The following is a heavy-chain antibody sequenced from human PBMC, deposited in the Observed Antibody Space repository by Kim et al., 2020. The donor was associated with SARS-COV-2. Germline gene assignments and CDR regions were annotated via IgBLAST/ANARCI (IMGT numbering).Heavy chain of an antibody. CDR2: IWYDGSNK. V-gene: IGHV3-33*01. CDR3: ARDLEGLRLRPGY. CDR1: GFTFSNYG. J-gene: IGHJ4*02. D-gene: IGHD5-12*01. Sequence: GGSLRLSCAASGFTFSNYGLHWVRQAPGKGLEWVAVIWYDGSNKFYADSVRGRFTISRDNSKNTLYLQMNTLRAEDTAVYYCARDLEGLRLRPGYWGQGTLVTVSS.